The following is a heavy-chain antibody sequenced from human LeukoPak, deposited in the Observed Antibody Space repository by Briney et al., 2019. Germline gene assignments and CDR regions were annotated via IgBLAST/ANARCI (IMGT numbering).Heavy chain of an antibody. D-gene: IGHD2-2*01. V-gene: IGHV4-61*02. CDR3: ARVAVGYEGHFDY. Sequence: SETLSLTCTVSGGSISSGSYYWSWIRQPAGKGLEWIGRIYTSGSTNYNPSLKSRVTISVDTSKNQFSLKLSSVTAADTAVYYCARVAVGYEGHFDYWGQGTLVTVSS. CDR2: IYTSGST. J-gene: IGHJ4*02. CDR1: GGSISSGSYY.